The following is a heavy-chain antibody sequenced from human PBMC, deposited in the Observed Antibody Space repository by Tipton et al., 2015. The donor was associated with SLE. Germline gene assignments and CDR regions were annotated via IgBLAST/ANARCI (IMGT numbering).Heavy chain of an antibody. Sequence: TLSLTCTVFDGSLSGYYWAWIRQPPGKGLEWIGSIYYSGSTYYNPSLKSRVTISVDTSKNQFSLKLSSVTAADTAVYYCAKTSSRYPYFDYWGQGTLVTVSS. D-gene: IGHD6-13*01. CDR2: IYYSGST. CDR1: DGSLSGYY. J-gene: IGHJ4*02. CDR3: AKTSSRYPYFDY. V-gene: IGHV4-39*01.